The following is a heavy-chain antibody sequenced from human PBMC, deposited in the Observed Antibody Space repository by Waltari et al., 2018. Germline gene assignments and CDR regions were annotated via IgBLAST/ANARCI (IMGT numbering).Heavy chain of an antibody. V-gene: IGHV6-1*01. CDR2: KNYRSKWYN. D-gene: IGHD2-8*01. CDR3: ARGYAVDV. Sequence: QVQLQQSGPGLVKTSQTLSLTCAISGDSVSRNTAAWNWIRQSPSRGLEWLGRKNYRSKWYNDHAVSVKSRISINADTSKNQFSLQLNSVTPEDTAVYYCARGYAVDVWGQGTTVTVSS. CDR1: GDSVSRNTAA. J-gene: IGHJ6*02.